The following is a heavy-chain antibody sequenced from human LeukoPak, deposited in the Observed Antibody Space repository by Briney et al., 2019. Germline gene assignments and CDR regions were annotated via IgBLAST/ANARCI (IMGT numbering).Heavy chain of an antibody. CDR3: ARLERHDCPISVYYGMDV. CDR2: ISSSSSYI. J-gene: IGHJ6*02. Sequence: GGSLRLSCAASGFTFSSYSMNWVRQAPGKGLEWVSSISSSSSYIYYADSVKGRFTISRDNAKNSLYLQMNSLRAEDTAVYYCARLERHDCPISVYYGMDVWGQGTTVTVSS. D-gene: IGHD2-21*02. CDR1: GFTFSSYS. V-gene: IGHV3-21*01.